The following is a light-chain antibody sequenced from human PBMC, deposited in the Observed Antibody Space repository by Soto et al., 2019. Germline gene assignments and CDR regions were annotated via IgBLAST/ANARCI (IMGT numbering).Light chain of an antibody. CDR1: SSNIGNNY. J-gene: IGLJ3*02. Sequence: QSVLTQPPSVSAAPGQKVTISCSGSSSNIGNNYVSWYQQLPGTAPKLLIYENYKRPSGISFRFSGSKSGTSATLGITGLQTGDEADYYCGTWDSSLSGLVIGGGTKVTVL. CDR2: ENY. CDR3: GTWDSSLSGLV. V-gene: IGLV1-51*02.